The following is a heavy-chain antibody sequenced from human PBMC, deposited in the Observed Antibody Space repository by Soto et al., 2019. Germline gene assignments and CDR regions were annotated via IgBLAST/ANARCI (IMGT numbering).Heavy chain of an antibody. CDR1: GYTLTELS. J-gene: IGHJ4*02. V-gene: IGHV1-24*01. CDR2: FDAEDGAA. D-gene: IGHD3-16*02. Sequence: QVELVQSGAEVKKPGSSVKVSCKVSGYTLTELSMHWVRQAPGKGLEWMGVFDAEDGAASYAQNFQGRVTMTVDTSTDTAYIEVTSLRSEDTAVYYCATELFPGYADVWVTFRPADYWGQGTQVTVSS. CDR3: ATELFPGYADVWVTFRPADY.